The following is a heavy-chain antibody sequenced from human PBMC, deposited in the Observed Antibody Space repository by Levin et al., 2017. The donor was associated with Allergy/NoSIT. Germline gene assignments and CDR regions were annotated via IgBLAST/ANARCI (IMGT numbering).Heavy chain of an antibody. D-gene: IGHD1-20*01. CDR3: ARSYNWNDGGWFDP. J-gene: IGHJ5*02. V-gene: IGHV4-39*01. CDR2: IYYSGST. CDR1: GGSISSSSYY. Sequence: SSETLSLTCTVSGGSISSSSYYWGWIRQPPGKGLEWIGSIYYSGSTYYNPSLKSRVTISVDTSKNQFSLKLSSVTAADTAVYYCARSYNWNDGGWFDPWGQGTLVTVSS.